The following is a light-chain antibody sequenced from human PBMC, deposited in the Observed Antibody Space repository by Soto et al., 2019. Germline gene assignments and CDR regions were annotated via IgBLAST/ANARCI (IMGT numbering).Light chain of an antibody. CDR3: LHDYDYPLT. V-gene: IGKV1-6*01. CDR2: AAS. CDR1: QGIRND. J-gene: IGKJ4*01. Sequence: AIQMTQSPSSLSASIGDRVPITCWASQGIRNDLGWYQQKPGKAPKLLIYAASTLHSGVPSRFSGSGSGTDFTLTISSLQPEDFATYYCLHDYDYPLTFGGGTKVEIK.